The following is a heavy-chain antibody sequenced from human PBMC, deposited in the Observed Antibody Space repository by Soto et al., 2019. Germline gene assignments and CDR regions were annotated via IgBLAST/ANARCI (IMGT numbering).Heavy chain of an antibody. CDR1: GFIFSSYG. J-gene: IGHJ4*02. D-gene: IGHD3-10*01. CDR2: ISYDGSDK. Sequence: QVQLVESGGGVVQPGRSLRLSCAASGFIFSSYGIHWVRQAPGKGLEWVASISYDGSDKYYADSVKGRFTISRDNSKDTLYLQMDSLRPEDTALYYCAKTPSERYYSHYFDYWGQGALVTVSS. CDR3: AKTPSERYYSHYFDY. V-gene: IGHV3-30*18.